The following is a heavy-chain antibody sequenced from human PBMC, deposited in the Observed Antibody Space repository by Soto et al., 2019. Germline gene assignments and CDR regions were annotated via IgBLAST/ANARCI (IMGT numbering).Heavy chain of an antibody. V-gene: IGHV4-4*07. Sequence: SETLSLTCTVSGGSISSYYWSWIRQPAGKGLEWIGRIYTSGSTNYNPSLKSRVTTSVDTSKNQFSLKLSSVTAADTAVYYCARTNYYGSGSYRKWFDPWGQGTLVTVTS. CDR2: IYTSGST. CDR1: GGSISSYY. CDR3: ARTNYYGSGSYRKWFDP. D-gene: IGHD3-10*01. J-gene: IGHJ5*02.